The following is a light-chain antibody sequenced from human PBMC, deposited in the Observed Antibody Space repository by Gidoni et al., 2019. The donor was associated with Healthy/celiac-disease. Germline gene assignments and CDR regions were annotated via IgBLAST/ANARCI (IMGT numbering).Light chain of an antibody. V-gene: IGKV1-39*01. CDR3: QQCYSTPLT. J-gene: IGKJ2*01. CDR1: QSISSY. Sequence: EIQRTQSPSTLSASVGDRVTITCRASQSISSYLNWYQQKPGKAPKLLIYAASSLQSGVPSRFSGSGSGTDFTLTISSLQPEDFATYYCQQCYSTPLTFGQGTKLEIK. CDR2: AAS.